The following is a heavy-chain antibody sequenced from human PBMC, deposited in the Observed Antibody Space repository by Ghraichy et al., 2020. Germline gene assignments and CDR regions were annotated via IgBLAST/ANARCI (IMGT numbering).Heavy chain of an antibody. V-gene: IGHV3-53*01. CDR1: GFIVSSNH. CDR3: GRESPGYHGLDV. CDR2: IYNDGST. D-gene: IGHD2-2*03. J-gene: IGHJ6*02. Sequence: GGSLRLSCAASGFIVSSNHMNWVRQAPGKGLEWVSSIYNDGSTYYADSVKGRFTISRDNSKNMLYFQMDSLRAEDTAVYYCGRESPGYHGLDVWGQGTTVTVSS.